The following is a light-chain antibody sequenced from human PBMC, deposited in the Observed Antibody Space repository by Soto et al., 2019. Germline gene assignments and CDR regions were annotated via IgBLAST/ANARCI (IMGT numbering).Light chain of an antibody. Sequence: DIQMPQSPSTLSASVGDRVTITCRARQTISTLLAWYQQRPGKAPNLLIYKASSLESWVPSRFSGSGSGTEFTPTISSLQPDEFATYSCQQHLTHPWTSDQQTQV. V-gene: IGKV1-5*03. CDR2: KAS. J-gene: IGKJ1*01. CDR1: QTISTL. CDR3: QQHLTHPWT.